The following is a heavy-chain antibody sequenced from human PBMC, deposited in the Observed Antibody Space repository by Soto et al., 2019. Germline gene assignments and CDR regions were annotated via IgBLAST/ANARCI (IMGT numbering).Heavy chain of an antibody. CDR1: GYTFTSYG. V-gene: IGHV1-24*01. J-gene: IGHJ4*02. CDR3: ATEPNFTSY. D-gene: IGHD1-1*01. Sequence: ASVKVSCKASGYTFTSYGISWVRQAPGKGLEWMGGFDPEDGETIYAQKCQGRVTMTEDTSTDTAYMELSSLRSEDTAVYYCATEPNFTSYWGQGTLVTVST. CDR2: FDPEDGET.